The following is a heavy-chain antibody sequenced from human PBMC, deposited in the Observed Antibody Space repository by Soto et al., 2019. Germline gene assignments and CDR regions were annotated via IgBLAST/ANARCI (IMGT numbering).Heavy chain of an antibody. CDR1: GFSFSDGAVG. D-gene: IGHD2-21*01. CDR3: ARGSRRVSCWGGDCYDVDY. V-gene: IGHV2-5*02. CDR2: CYWDDDK. J-gene: IGHJ4*02. Sequence: QITLKESGPTLVKPTETLTLTCSFSGFSFSDGAVGVGWFCQSPGKAPARLAICYWDDDKWYSPPLRTRLTARHDHSRSQVVLSIIQLDPRDTSTYFCARGSRRVSCWGGDCYDVDYWCQGILVTASS.